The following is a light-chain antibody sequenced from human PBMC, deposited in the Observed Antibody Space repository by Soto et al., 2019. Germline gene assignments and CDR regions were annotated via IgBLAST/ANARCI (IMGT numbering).Light chain of an antibody. J-gene: IGKJ2*01. V-gene: IGKV3-20*01. CDR2: GAS. CDR1: QSVSSTF. Sequence: ENVLTQSPGTLSLSPGERATLSCRASQSVSSTFLAWYQHKPGQAPRLLIYGASSRATGIPDRFSGSGSGTDFNLTISRLEPEDFAVSFCQQYGSSPLMYTFGQGTKLEIK. CDR3: QQYGSSPLMYT.